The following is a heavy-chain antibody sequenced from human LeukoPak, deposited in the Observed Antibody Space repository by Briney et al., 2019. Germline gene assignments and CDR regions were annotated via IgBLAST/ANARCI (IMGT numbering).Heavy chain of an antibody. CDR1: GGSISSYY. V-gene: IGHV4-59*12. CDR2: IHYSGST. J-gene: IGHJ3*02. D-gene: IGHD3-10*01. Sequence: SETLSLTCTVSGGSISSYYWSWIRQPPGKGLEWIGYIHYSGSTHYNPSLKSRVTISVDTSKNQVSLKLRSVTAADTAVYYCARSDGYGLVDIWGQGTMVTVSS. CDR3: ARSDGYGLVDI.